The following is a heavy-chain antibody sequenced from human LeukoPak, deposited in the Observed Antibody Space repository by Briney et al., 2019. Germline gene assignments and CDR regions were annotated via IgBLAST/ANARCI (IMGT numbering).Heavy chain of an antibody. Sequence: SETLSLTCTISGGSITNSDFFWGWIRQPPGKGLEWIANVDYYSGRTRAHYNPSLMSWVTIYADNSKNQFSLKFRSVTAADTAVYYCVRLDASSAHFSGSFPGYWGHGTLVTVSS. J-gene: IGHJ4*01. V-gene: IGHV4-39*01. CDR2: VDYYSGRTRA. CDR1: GGSITNSDFF. CDR3: VRLDASSAHFSGSFPGY. D-gene: IGHD3-10*01.